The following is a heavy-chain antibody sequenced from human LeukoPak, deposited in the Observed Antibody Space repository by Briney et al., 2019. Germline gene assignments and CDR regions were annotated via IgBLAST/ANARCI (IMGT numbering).Heavy chain of an antibody. Sequence: SETLSLTCTVSGGSISSYYWSWIRQPPGKGLEWIGYIYYSGSANYNPSLKSRVTISVDTSKNQFSLKLSSVTAADTAVYYCARGHDWFDPWGQGTLVTVSS. J-gene: IGHJ5*02. CDR2: IYYSGSA. V-gene: IGHV4-59*08. CDR3: ARGHDWFDP. CDR1: GGSISSYY.